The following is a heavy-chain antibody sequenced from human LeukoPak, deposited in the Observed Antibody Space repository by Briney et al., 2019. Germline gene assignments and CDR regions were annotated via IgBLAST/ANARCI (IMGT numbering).Heavy chain of an antibody. CDR2: INHSGST. CDR1: GGSLSGYY. J-gene: IGHJ6*02. V-gene: IGHV4-34*01. D-gene: IGHD5-12*01. Sequence: KPSETLSLTCAVYGGSLSGYYWSWIRQPPGKGLEWIGEINHSGSTNYNPSLKSRVTISVDTSKNQFSLKLSSVTAADTAVYYCASGRLKQWLRSGTYYYYYGMDVWGQGTTVTVSS. CDR3: ASGRLKQWLRSGTYYYYYGMDV.